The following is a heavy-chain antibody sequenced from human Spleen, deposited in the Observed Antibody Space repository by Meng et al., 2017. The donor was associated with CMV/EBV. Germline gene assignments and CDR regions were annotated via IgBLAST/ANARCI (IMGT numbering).Heavy chain of an antibody. Sequence: SETLSLTCTVSGGSISSSSYYWGWIRQPPGKGLEWIGSIYYSGSTYYNPSLKSRVTISLDTSRNQFSLKLTSVTAADTAVYYCARSTLYDFWSGYLSGYFDYWGQGTLVTVSS. CDR1: GGSISSSSYY. V-gene: IGHV4-39*07. D-gene: IGHD3-3*01. J-gene: IGHJ4*02. CDR2: IYYSGST. CDR3: ARSTLYDFWSGYLSGYFDY.